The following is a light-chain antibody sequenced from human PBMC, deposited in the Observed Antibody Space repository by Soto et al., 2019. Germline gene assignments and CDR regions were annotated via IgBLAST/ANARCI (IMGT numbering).Light chain of an antibody. V-gene: IGKV3-20*01. CDR3: HHYGTSPLT. Sequence: EIVLTQSPGTLSLSPGQRATLSCRASQSVSSSYLAWYQQKPGQAPRLLIYGASSRATGIPGRFSGSGSGTDFTLTISRLEPEDFAVYYCHHYGTSPLTFGQGTKVEIK. CDR1: QSVSSSY. CDR2: GAS. J-gene: IGKJ1*01.